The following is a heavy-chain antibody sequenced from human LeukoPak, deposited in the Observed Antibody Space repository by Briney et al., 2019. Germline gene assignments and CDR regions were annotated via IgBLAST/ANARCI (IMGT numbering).Heavy chain of an antibody. D-gene: IGHD3-22*01. CDR2: TNQDGSEK. J-gene: IGHJ4*02. CDR1: GFTFSSYG. V-gene: IGHV3-7*01. Sequence: GGSLRLSCAASGFTFSSYGMHWVRQAPGKGLEWVANTNQDGSEKYYVDSVKGRLTISRDNAKNSLYLQMNSLRAEDTAVYYCARERLYYYDSSGYSDYWGQGTLVTVSS. CDR3: ARERLYYYDSSGYSDY.